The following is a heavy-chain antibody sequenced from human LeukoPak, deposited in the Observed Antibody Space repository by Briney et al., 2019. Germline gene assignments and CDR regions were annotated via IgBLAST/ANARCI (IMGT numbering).Heavy chain of an antibody. CDR3: ARGFSMVRGVICHY. J-gene: IGHJ4*02. D-gene: IGHD3-10*01. Sequence: SGGSLRLSCAASGFTFSSYAMSWFRPAPGKGLEWVSAISRSGDTTYYADSVKGRFTISRDNSKNMLYLQMNGLRAEDTAMYYCARGFSMVRGVICHYWGQGTLVTVSS. CDR2: ISRSGDTT. CDR1: GFTFSSYA. V-gene: IGHV3-23*01.